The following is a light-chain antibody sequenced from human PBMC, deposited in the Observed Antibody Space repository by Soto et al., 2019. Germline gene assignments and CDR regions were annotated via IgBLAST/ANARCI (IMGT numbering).Light chain of an antibody. J-gene: IGKJ1*01. CDR2: WAS. CDR1: QSVLYSSNNKNY. Sequence: DIVMTQSPDSLAVSLGERATINCNSSQSVLYSSNNKNYLAWYQQKPGQPPKALIYWASTRESGVPDRFSGSGSGTDFTLTISSLQAEDVAVYYCQQYYTTPWTFGQGTKV. CDR3: QQYYTTPWT. V-gene: IGKV4-1*01.